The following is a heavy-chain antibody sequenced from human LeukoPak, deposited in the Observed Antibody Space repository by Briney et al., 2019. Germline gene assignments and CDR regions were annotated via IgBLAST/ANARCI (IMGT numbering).Heavy chain of an antibody. V-gene: IGHV3-9*01. CDR2: ISWNSGSI. Sequence: PGRSLRLSCAASGFTFDDYAMHWVRQASGKGLEWVSGISWNSGSIGYADSVKGRFTISRDNAKNSLYLQMNSLRAEDTALYYCAKSRANYGDYGMDVWGQGTTVTVSS. J-gene: IGHJ6*02. CDR3: AKSRANYGDYGMDV. CDR1: GFTFDDYA. D-gene: IGHD4-17*01.